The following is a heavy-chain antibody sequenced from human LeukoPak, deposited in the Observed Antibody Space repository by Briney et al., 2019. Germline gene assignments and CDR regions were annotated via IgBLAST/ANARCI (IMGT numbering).Heavy chain of an antibody. V-gene: IGHV1-18*01. J-gene: IGHJ6*03. Sequence: VASVKVSCKASGYTFSTYGVTWVRQAPGQGLEWMGWISTYNGNTNYAQKLQGRVTMTTDTSTTTAYMELRSLRSDDTAVYYCARTIFGVDTQSYYYYSMDVWGKGTTVTVSS. CDR2: ISTYNGNT. CDR1: GYTFSTYG. CDR3: ARTIFGVDTQSYYYYSMDV. D-gene: IGHD3-3*01.